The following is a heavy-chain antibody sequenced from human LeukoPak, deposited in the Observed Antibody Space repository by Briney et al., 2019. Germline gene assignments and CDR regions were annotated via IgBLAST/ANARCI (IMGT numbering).Heavy chain of an antibody. CDR3: ARDMYYYGSGSYRFDY. Sequence: SETLSLTCTFSGGSITSYYWSWIRQPAGKGLEWIGRTHTSGSTNYNPSLKSRVTMSVDTSKNQFSLKLSFVTAADTAVYYCARDMYYYGSGSYRFDYWGQGTLVTVSS. V-gene: IGHV4-4*07. CDR1: GGSITSYY. J-gene: IGHJ4*02. D-gene: IGHD3-10*01. CDR2: THTSGST.